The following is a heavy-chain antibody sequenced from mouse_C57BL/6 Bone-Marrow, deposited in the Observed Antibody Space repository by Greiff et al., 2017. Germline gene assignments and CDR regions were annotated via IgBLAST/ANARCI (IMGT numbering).Heavy chain of an antibody. J-gene: IGHJ1*03. V-gene: IGHV14-1*01. CDR3: TITTVVSWYFDV. CDR2: IDPEDGDT. D-gene: IGHD1-1*01. CDR1: GFNIKNYY. Sequence: VQLQQSGAELVRPGASVKLSCTASGFNIKNYYMHWVKQRPEQGLEWIGRIDPEDGDTEYAPKFQGKATMTADTSSNTAYLQLSSLTSEDSAGXYCTITTVVSWYFDVWGTGTTVTVSS.